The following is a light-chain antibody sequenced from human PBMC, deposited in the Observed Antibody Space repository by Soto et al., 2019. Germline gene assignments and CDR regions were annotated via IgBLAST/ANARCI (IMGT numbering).Light chain of an antibody. CDR1: QTVYSDY. V-gene: IGKV3-20*01. J-gene: IGKJ5*01. CDR2: GAS. CDR3: QQYGSSPIT. Sequence: NVLTQSPGTLSLSPGEGATLSCRASQTVYSDYVAWYLQKPGQAPRLLIHGASIRATGIPDRFSGSGSGTDFTLTISRLEPEDFAVYYCQQYGSSPITFGQGTRLEIK.